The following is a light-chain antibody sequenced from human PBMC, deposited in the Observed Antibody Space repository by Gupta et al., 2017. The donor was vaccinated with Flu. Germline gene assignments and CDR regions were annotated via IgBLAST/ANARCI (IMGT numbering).Light chain of an antibody. CDR1: SSNIGSTT. Sequence: QSVLTQPPSASGTPGQWFTISCSGSSSNIGSTTVNWYQQLPGTAPKLLMYSNSQRPSGVPDRFSGSKSGTSASLAISGLQSEDEADYYCAAWDDSLNAGGFGGGTKLTV. V-gene: IGLV1-44*01. CDR2: SNS. CDR3: AAWDDSLNAGG. J-gene: IGLJ3*02.